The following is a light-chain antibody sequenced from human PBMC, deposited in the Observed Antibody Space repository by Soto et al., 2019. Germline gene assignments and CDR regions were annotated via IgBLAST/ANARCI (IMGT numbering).Light chain of an antibody. CDR3: QQSYSTPIT. CDR2: DAS. Sequence: DIQMTQSPSSLSASVGDIVTITCRASQSISSYLNWYHQKPGKAPKLLIYDASSLQSGAPSRFSGSGSGTDFTRTISSLQPEDFATYYCQQSYSTPITFGGGTKVEIK. V-gene: IGKV1-39*01. CDR1: QSISSY. J-gene: IGKJ4*01.